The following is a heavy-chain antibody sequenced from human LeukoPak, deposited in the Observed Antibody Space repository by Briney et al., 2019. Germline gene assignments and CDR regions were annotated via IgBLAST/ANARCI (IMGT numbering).Heavy chain of an antibody. V-gene: IGHV4-59*12. Sequence: SETLSLTCTVSGGSISSYPWGWIRQPPGKGLEWIGYIYYSGSTNYNPSLKSRVTISVDTSKNQFSLKLGSVTAADTAVYYCARTRSQGVAAQYFDYWGQGTLVTVSS. CDR3: ARTRSQGVAAQYFDY. CDR2: IYYSGST. J-gene: IGHJ4*02. D-gene: IGHD6-13*01. CDR1: GGSISSYP.